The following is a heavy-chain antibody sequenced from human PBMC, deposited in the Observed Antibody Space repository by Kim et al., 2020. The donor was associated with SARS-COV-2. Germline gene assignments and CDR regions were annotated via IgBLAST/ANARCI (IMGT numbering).Heavy chain of an antibody. D-gene: IGHD6-19*01. CDR2: ISWNSGSI. Sequence: GGSLRLSCAASGFTFDDYAMHWVRQAPGKGLEWVSGISWNSGSIGYADSVKGRFTISRDNAKNSLYLQMNSLRAEDTALYYCAKGSSGWPGSLFDYWGQGTLVTVS. J-gene: IGHJ4*02. CDR1: GFTFDDYA. V-gene: IGHV3-9*01. CDR3: AKGSSGWPGSLFDY.